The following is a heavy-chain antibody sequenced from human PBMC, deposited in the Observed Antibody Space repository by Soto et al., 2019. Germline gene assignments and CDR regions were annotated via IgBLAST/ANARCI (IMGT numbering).Heavy chain of an antibody. CDR2: IYPGDSDT. D-gene: IGHD3-22*01. CDR3: ASRQGSSGYQYYYGMDV. J-gene: IGHJ6*02. Sequence: GESVKISCKGSGYSFTSYWIGWVRQMPGKGLEWMGIIYPGDSDTRYSPSFQGQVTISADKSISTAYLQWSSLKASDTAMYYCASRQGSSGYQYYYGMDVWGQGTTVTVSS. CDR1: GYSFTSYW. V-gene: IGHV5-51*01.